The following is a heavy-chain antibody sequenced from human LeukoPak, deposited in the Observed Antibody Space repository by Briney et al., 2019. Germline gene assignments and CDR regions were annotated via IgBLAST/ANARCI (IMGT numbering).Heavy chain of an antibody. J-gene: IGHJ6*02. Sequence: PGGSLRLSCAASGFTVSSNYMSWVRQAPGKGLEWVSVIYSGGSTYYADSVKGRFTISRDNSKNTLYLLMNSLRAEDTAVYYCAREPSTPPYYYYGMDVWGQGTTVTVSS. CDR3: AREPSTPPYYYYGMDV. V-gene: IGHV3-53*01. CDR1: GFTVSSNY. CDR2: IYSGGST. D-gene: IGHD4-11*01.